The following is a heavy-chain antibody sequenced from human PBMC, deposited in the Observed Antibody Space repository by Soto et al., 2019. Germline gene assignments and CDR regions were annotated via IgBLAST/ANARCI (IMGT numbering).Heavy chain of an antibody. J-gene: IGHJ4*02. V-gene: IGHV3-74*03. CDR2: INTDGTTT. CDR3: AKDPSWGQCDY. D-gene: IGHD3-16*01. CDR1: GFTFSNYW. Sequence: EVQLVESGGGLVQPGGSLRLSCAGSGFTFSNYWMHWVRQDPEKGLVWVSTINTDGTTTQYADSVKGRFTVTRDNAKDTRNLQMNSLRVGDTAVFFWAKDPSWGQCDYGGQGTRVTVSP.